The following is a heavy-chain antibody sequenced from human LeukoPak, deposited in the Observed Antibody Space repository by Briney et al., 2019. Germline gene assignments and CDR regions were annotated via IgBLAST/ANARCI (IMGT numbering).Heavy chain of an antibody. CDR1: GFTFSSYE. D-gene: IGHD3-10*02. Sequence: GGSLRLSCAASGFTFSSYELNWVRQAPGKGLEWVSYISDTGSTIYYADSVEGRFTISRDNAKNSLYLQMNSLRAEDTAVYYCAELGITMIGGVWGKGTTVTISS. CDR3: AELGITMIGGV. J-gene: IGHJ6*04. CDR2: ISDTGSTI. V-gene: IGHV3-48*03.